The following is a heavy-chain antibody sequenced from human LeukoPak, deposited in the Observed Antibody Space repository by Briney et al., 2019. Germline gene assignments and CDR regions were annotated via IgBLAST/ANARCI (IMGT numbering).Heavy chain of an antibody. CDR1: GGSISSYY. J-gene: IGHJ1*01. V-gene: IGHV4-59*01. CDR2: IYYSGST. D-gene: IGHD4-17*01. Sequence: SETLSLTCTVSGGSISSYYWSWIRQPPGKGLEWIGYIYYSGSTSYNPSLKSRVTISVDTSKNQFSLKLSSVTAADTAVYYCARHYGEEYFQHWGQGTLVTVSS. CDR3: ARHYGEEYFQH.